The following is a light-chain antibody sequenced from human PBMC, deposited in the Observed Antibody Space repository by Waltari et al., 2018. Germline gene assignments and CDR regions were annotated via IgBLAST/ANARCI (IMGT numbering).Light chain of an antibody. CDR2: INSDGSN. CDR1: SGHSSNI. Sequence: QLVLTQSPSASASLGASVKLTCTLASGHSSNIVAWLQQQPEEGPRYLMKINSDGSNSKGDEIPDRFSGSSSGAERYLTISSVQSEDEADYYCQTGGHGTWVFGGGTKLTVL. J-gene: IGLJ3*02. CDR3: QTGGHGTWV. V-gene: IGLV4-69*01.